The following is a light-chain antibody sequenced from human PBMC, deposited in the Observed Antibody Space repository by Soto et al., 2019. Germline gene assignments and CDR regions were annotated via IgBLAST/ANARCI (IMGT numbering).Light chain of an antibody. CDR2: RDH. CDR3: AVWDDRLSGL. Sequence: QTVVTQPPSASGTPGQRVIITCSGGTSNVERNYVYWYQHLPGAAPKLLIYRDHQRPSGVPDRFSASKSGTSASLAISGLRSEDEADYYCAVWDDRLSGLFGGGTQLTVL. CDR1: TSNVERNY. V-gene: IGLV1-47*01. J-gene: IGLJ3*02.